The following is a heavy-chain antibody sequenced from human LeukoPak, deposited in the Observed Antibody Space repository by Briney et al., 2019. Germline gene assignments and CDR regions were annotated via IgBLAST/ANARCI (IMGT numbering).Heavy chain of an antibody. D-gene: IGHD3-10*01. Sequence: GESLQISCKGSGYRFTSYWIGWVRQMPGKGLEWMGIIYPGDSDTRYSPSFQGQVTISADKSISTAYLQWSNLKASDSAIYYCARRVQNYYGSGPYYHNWFDPWGPGTLVTVSS. J-gene: IGHJ5*02. CDR2: IYPGDSDT. V-gene: IGHV5-51*01. CDR1: GYRFTSYW. CDR3: ARRVQNYYGSGPYYHNWFDP.